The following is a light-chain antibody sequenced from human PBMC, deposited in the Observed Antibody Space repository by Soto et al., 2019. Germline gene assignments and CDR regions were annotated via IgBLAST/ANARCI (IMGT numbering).Light chain of an antibody. V-gene: IGKV3-15*01. CDR2: GAS. CDR3: QQYNNWPPIT. J-gene: IGKJ5*01. Sequence: EIVMTQSPATLSVSPGVRATLSCRASQSVSSNLAWYQQKPGQAPRLLIYGASIRATGIPASFSGSGSGTEFTLTISSLQSEDFAVYCCQQYNNWPPITFCQGTRLEI. CDR1: QSVSSN.